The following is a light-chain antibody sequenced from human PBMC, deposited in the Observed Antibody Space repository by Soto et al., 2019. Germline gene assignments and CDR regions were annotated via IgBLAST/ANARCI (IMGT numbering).Light chain of an antibody. CDR1: NIGTRS. V-gene: IGLV3-21*02. Sequence: SYELTQPPSVSVAPGQTARITCGRNNIGTRSVHWYQQKAGQAPVLVVYDDSDRPSGIPERFSGSKSGNTATLTISRVEAEDEGDYYCQVWDGNSDHVIFGGGTKLTVL. CDR2: DDS. CDR3: QVWDGNSDHVI. J-gene: IGLJ2*01.